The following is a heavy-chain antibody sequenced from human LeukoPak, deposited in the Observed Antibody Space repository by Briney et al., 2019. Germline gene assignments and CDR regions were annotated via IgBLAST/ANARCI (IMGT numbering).Heavy chain of an antibody. J-gene: IGHJ5*02. CDR1: GDSMSSSNYY. CDR2: IYYHGTT. Sequence: PSETLSLTCSVSGDSMSSSNYYWGWIRQSPGKGLEWIGSIYYHGTTYYNPSLKSRVTISVNTPKNQLSLKLSSVIAADTAVYYCARDRAYGDYFRWFDPWGQGTLVTVSS. V-gene: IGHV4-39*07. D-gene: IGHD4-17*01. CDR3: ARDRAYGDYFRWFDP.